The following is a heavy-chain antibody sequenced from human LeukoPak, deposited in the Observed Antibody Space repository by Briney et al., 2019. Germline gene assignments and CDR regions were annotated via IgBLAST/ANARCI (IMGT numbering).Heavy chain of an antibody. CDR1: AYTFTGYY. Sequence: AAVKVSCKGSAYTFTGYYMHLVRQAPGQGLGWMGGINPKSGGRNYEQEVQGRVTMTSDRAISTANMDLNRRRFKDTDRSYCYRSPRALRRYQLYWGRGTLVSVSS. D-gene: IGHD3-16*02. CDR2: INPKSGGR. J-gene: IGHJ4*02. V-gene: IGHV1-2*02. CDR3: YRSPRALRRYQLY.